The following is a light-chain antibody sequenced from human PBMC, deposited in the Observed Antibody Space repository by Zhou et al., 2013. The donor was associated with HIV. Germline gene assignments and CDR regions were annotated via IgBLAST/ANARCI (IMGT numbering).Light chain of an antibody. Sequence: DIQMTQSPSSVSASVGDRVTITCRASQDISRSLVWYQQKPGKAPKLLIYGASTLQSGVPSRFSGSGSGTDFTLTITGLQPDDFATYYCQQANSFPLTFGGGTEGGHQT. CDR2: GAS. CDR3: QQANSFPLT. V-gene: IGKV1D-12*01. CDR1: QDISRS. J-gene: IGKJ4*01.